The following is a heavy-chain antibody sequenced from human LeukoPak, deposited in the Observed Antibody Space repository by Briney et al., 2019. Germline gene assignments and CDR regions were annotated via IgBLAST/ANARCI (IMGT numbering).Heavy chain of an antibody. D-gene: IGHD1-26*01. Sequence: GGSLRLSCATSGFSFTDYPMNWVRQAPGKGLEWISNIRTTAEGAKYAYYADSVKGRFTISRDNAKNSLYLQMNSLRAEDTAVYYCARDKNGGSYYEWGQGTLVTVSS. V-gene: IGHV3-21*05. J-gene: IGHJ4*02. CDR1: GFSFTDYP. CDR2: IRTTAEGAKYA. CDR3: ARDKNGGSYYE.